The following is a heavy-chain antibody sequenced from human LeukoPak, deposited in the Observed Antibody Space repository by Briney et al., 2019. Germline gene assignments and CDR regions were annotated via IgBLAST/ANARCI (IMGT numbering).Heavy chain of an antibody. D-gene: IGHD5-12*01. J-gene: IGHJ6*02. Sequence: GGSLRLSCAASGFTFSNYWMYWARQGPGKGLVGVSRINSDGSSTRYADSVKGRFTISRDNAKNTLYLQMNSLRAEDTAVYYCARDQRGYSAYGGLDVWGQGTTVTVSS. V-gene: IGHV3-74*01. CDR1: GFTFSNYW. CDR3: ARDQRGYSAYGGLDV. CDR2: INSDGSST.